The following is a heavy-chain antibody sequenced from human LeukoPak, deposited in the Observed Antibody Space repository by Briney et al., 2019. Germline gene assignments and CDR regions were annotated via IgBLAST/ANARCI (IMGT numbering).Heavy chain of an antibody. D-gene: IGHD2-21*02. CDR3: ARVGVVTASRGDI. V-gene: IGHV1-69*06. CDR1: GGTFSSYA. CDR2: IIPIFGTA. J-gene: IGHJ3*02. Sequence: SVKVSCKASGGTFSSYAISWVRQAPGQGLEWMGGIIPIFGTANYAQKFRGRVTITADKSTRTAYMELSSLRSEDTAVYYCARVGVVTASRGDIWGQGTMVTVSS.